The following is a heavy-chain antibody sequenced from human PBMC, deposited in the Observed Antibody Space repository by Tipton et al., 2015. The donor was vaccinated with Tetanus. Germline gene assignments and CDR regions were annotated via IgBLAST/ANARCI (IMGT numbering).Heavy chain of an antibody. CDR2: IRSRGDTI. Sequence: SLRLSCAASGFIFSDYYMSWIRQAPGKGLEWVSYIRSRGDTIYYADSVKGRFTISRDNAKNLVFLQMNSLRAEDTAVYYCARAHLTASRMSPWGTWGQGTLVTVSS. D-gene: IGHD3-16*01. V-gene: IGHV3-11*01. CDR3: ARAHLTASRMSPWGT. CDR1: GFIFSDYY. J-gene: IGHJ5*02.